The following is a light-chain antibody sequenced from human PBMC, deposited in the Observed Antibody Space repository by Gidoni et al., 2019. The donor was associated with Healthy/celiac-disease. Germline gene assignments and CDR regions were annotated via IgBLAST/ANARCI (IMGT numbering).Light chain of an antibody. Sequence: ETKRTKFPSPLSASVGDRVTITCRASQRISSYLNWYQQKPGKAPKLLIYAASSLQSGVPSRFSGSGSGTDFTLTISSLQPEDFATYYCQQSYSTPHTFGQGTRLEIK. V-gene: IGKV1-39*01. CDR1: QRISSY. J-gene: IGKJ5*01. CDR3: QQSYSTPHT. CDR2: AAS.